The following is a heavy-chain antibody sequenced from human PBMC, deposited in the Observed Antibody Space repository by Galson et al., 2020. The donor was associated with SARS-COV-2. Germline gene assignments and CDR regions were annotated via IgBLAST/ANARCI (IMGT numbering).Heavy chain of an antibody. CDR2: IKNDGSEA. Sequence: GSLRISCEASGFTTSGSWMNWVRQAPGKGLEWLAHIKNDGSEAYYVDSVRGRFTISRDNTKNSLYLQMNNLRVEDTAVYYCTAGHYSLWGQGTTVAVSS. D-gene: IGHD3-3*01. CDR3: TAGHYSL. CDR1: GFTTSGSW. J-gene: IGHJ3*01. V-gene: IGHV3-7*01.